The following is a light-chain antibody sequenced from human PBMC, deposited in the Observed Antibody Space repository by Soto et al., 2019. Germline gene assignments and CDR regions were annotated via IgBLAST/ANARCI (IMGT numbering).Light chain of an antibody. CDR2: AAS. Sequence: DIQLTQSPSLLSASGGDRVIITCRASQGISSYLAWYQQKPGKAPKLLISAASTLQSGVPSRFSGSGSGTEFTLTINSLQPEDFATYYCQQLSSYPLTFGGGTKVEIK. J-gene: IGKJ4*01. CDR3: QQLSSYPLT. CDR1: QGISSY. V-gene: IGKV1-9*01.